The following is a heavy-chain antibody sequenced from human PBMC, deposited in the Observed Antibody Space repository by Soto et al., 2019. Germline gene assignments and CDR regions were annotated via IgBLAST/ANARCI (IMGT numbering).Heavy chain of an antibody. J-gene: IGHJ4*02. CDR3: TTDRLKRGYSGYDYFFGIAVAAPFDY. V-gene: IGHV3-15*01. CDR1: GFTFSNAW. CDR2: IKSKTDGGTT. D-gene: IGHD5-12*01. Sequence: EVQLVESGGGLVKPGGSLRLSCAASGFTFSNAWMSWVRQAPGKGLEWVGRIKSKTDGGTTDYAAPVKGRFTISRDDSKNTLYLQMNSLKTEDTAVYYCTTDRLKRGYSGYDYFFGIAVAAPFDYWGQGTLVTVSS.